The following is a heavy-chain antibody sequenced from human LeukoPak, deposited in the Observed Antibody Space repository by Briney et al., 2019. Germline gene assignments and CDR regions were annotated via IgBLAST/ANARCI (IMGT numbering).Heavy chain of an antibody. V-gene: IGHV3-21*01. CDR1: GFTFSSYS. CDR3: ARASPHYYDSSGYYEPTEYFQH. CDR2: ISSSSSYI. Sequence: GGSLRLSCAASGFTFSSYSMNWVRQAPGKGLEWVSSISSSSSYIYYADSVKGRFTISRDNAKNSLYLQMNSLRAEDTAVYYCARASPHYYDSSGYYEPTEYFQHWGQGTLVTVSS. J-gene: IGHJ1*01. D-gene: IGHD3-22*01.